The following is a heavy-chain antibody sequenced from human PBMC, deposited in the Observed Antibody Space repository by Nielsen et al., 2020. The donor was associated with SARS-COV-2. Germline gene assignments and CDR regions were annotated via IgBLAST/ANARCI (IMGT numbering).Heavy chain of an antibody. D-gene: IGHD6-6*01. V-gene: IGHV1-69*04. CDR2: IIPILGIA. Sequence: SVKVSCKASGGTFSSYAISWVRQAPGQGLEWMGRIIPILGIANYAQKLQGRVTMTTDTSTSTAYMELRSLRSDDTAVYYCARDPYSSSDENWFDPWGQGTLVTVSS. CDR3: ARDPYSSSDENWFDP. J-gene: IGHJ5*02. CDR1: GGTFSSYA.